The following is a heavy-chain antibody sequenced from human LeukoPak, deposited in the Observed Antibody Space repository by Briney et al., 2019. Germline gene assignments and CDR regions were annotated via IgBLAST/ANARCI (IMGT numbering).Heavy chain of an antibody. CDR3: AREVVVVVAANYHYYGMDV. Sequence: ASVTVSCKASGYTFTGYFMHWVRQAPGQGLEWMGWINPNSGVTNYAQKFQGRVTMTRDTSISTAYMELSTLRSDDTAVYYCAREVVVVVAANYHYYGMDVWGQGTTVTVSS. V-gene: IGHV1-2*02. J-gene: IGHJ6*02. D-gene: IGHD2-15*01. CDR2: INPNSGVT. CDR1: GYTFTGYF.